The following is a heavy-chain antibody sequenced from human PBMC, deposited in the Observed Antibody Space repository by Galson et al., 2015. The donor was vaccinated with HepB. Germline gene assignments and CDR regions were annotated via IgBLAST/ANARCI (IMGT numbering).Heavy chain of an antibody. CDR2: INGGNGNT. J-gene: IGHJ4*02. Sequence: SVKVSCKASGYTFTNYAMHWLRQAPGQRLEWMGWINGGNGNTRYSQKFQDRVTITRDTSATTAYMELSSLRSEDTAVYYCARDLVPWDPFDYWGQGTLVTASS. V-gene: IGHV1-3*01. CDR3: ARDLVPWDPFDY. D-gene: IGHD1-26*01. CDR1: GYTFTNYA.